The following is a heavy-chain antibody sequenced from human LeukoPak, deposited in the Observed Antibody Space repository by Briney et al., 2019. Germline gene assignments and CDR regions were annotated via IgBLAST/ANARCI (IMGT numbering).Heavy chain of an antibody. CDR3: ARDTYYYDSSGYWGDNWFDP. J-gene: IGHJ5*02. V-gene: IGHV1-18*01. CDR2: ISAYNGNT. Sequence: GASVKVSCKASGYTFTSYGISWVRQAPGQGLEWMGWISAYNGNTNYAQKLQGRVTTATDTSTSTAYMELRSLRSDDTAVYYCARDTYYYDSSGYWGDNWFDPWGQGTLVTVSS. CDR1: GYTFTSYG. D-gene: IGHD3-22*01.